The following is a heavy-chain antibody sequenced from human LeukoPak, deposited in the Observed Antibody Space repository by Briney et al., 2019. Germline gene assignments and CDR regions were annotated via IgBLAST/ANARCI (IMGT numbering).Heavy chain of an antibody. CDR3: ASVIEYFQH. J-gene: IGHJ1*01. V-gene: IGHV4-34*01. Sequence: ASETLSLTCAVYGGSFSGYYWSWIRQPPGEGLEWIGEINHSGSTNYNPSLKSRVTISVDTSKNQFSLKLSSVTAADTAVHYCASVIEYFQHWGQGTLVTVSS. CDR1: GGSFSGYY. CDR2: INHSGST.